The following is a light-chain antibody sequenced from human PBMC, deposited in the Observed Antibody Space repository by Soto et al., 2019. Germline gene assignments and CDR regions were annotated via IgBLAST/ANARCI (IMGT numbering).Light chain of an antibody. V-gene: IGLV2-14*01. CDR2: EVT. Sequence: QSVLTQPASGSGSPGQSITISCTGTSSDVGGYNSVSWYQQHPGKAPKLVIYEVTNRPSGISNRFSGSKSGNTASLTISGLEAEDEADYYCSSYTSSSSRVFATGPKV. CDR3: SSYTSSSSRV. CDR1: SSDVGGYNS. J-gene: IGLJ1*01.